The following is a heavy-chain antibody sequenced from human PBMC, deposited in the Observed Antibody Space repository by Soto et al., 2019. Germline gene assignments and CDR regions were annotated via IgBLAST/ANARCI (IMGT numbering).Heavy chain of an antibody. CDR2: IYYSGST. CDR3: ATVPAS. Sequence: QVQLQESGPGLVKPSQTLSLTCTVSGGSISSGGYSWSWIRQHPGKGLEWIGYIYYSGSTSYNPSLNSRATISVATSKTQFSLTLTSVTAADTAVYYCATVPASWRQGTLVTVSS. CDR1: GGSISSGGYS. J-gene: IGHJ5*02. V-gene: IGHV4-31*03.